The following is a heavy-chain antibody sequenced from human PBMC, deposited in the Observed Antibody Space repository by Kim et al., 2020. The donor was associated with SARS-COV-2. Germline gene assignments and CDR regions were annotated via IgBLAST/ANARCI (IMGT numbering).Heavy chain of an antibody. Sequence: SETLSLTCTVSGGSISSYYWSWIRQPPGKGLEWIGYIYYSGSTNYNPSLKSRVTISVDTSKNQFSLKLSSVTAADTAVYYCARQLLWFGELLSPDAFDIWGQGTMVTVSS. CDR1: GGSISSYY. D-gene: IGHD3-10*01. CDR2: IYYSGST. J-gene: IGHJ3*02. V-gene: IGHV4-59*01. CDR3: ARQLLWFGELLSPDAFDI.